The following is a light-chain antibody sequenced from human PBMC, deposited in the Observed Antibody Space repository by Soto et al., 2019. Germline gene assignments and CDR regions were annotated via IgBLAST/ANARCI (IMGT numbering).Light chain of an antibody. V-gene: IGKV3-15*01. Sequence: ERVMTQSPVTLSVTPGTSATLSCRASESVRSDLAWYQQKPGQAPRLLIYGGSLRAADVPDRFSGSGSGTEITLTISNRQSEDSAVYYCQQYNDWPTITFGQGTRLETK. CDR2: GGS. CDR1: ESVRSD. J-gene: IGKJ5*01. CDR3: QQYNDWPTIT.